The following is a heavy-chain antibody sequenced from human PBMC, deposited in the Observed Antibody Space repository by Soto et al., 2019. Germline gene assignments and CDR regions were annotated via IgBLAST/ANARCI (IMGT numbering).Heavy chain of an antibody. CDR3: TGARGDY. D-gene: IGHD1-26*01. J-gene: IGHJ4*02. V-gene: IGHV3-15*01. CDR1: GFPFSNAW. Sequence: AGSMRLSCAASGFPFSNAWMSWVRQAPGKGLEWVGRIKSKTDGGTTDYEAPVKGRFTISRDDSKNTLYLQMNSLKTQDTAVYYCTGARGDYWGQGTLVTVSS. CDR2: IKSKTDGGTT.